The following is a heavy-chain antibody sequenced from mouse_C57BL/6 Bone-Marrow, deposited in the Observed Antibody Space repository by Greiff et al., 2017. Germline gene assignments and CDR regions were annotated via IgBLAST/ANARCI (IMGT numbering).Heavy chain of an antibody. CDR2: IDPNSGGT. J-gene: IGHJ1*03. CDR3: ARPPLYYGSSYWYFDV. Sequence: VQLQQPGAELVKPGASVKLSCKASGYTFTSYWMHWVKQRPGRGLEWIGRIDPNSGGTKYNEKFKSQATLTVDKPSSTAYRQLSSLTSEDSAVYYCARPPLYYGSSYWYFDVWGTGTTVTVSS. D-gene: IGHD1-1*01. V-gene: IGHV1-72*01. CDR1: GYTFTSYW.